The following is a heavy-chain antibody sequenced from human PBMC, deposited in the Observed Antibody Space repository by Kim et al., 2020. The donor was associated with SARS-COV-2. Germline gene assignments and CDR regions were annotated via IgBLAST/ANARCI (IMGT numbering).Heavy chain of an antibody. Sequence: SETLSLTCVVSGGSISSSDWWSWVRQPPGKGLEWIGEIYHSGSTNYNPSLKSRVTISVDKSKNQFSLKLSSVTAADTAVYYCAIRRSPLYYFDSWGQGTLVTVSS. D-gene: IGHD6-6*01. CDR1: GGSISSSDW. CDR3: AIRRSPLYYFDS. CDR2: IYHSGST. V-gene: IGHV4-4*02. J-gene: IGHJ4*02.